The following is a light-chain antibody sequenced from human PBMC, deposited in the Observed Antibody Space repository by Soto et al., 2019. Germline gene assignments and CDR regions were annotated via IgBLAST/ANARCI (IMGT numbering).Light chain of an antibody. J-gene: IGKJ4*01. V-gene: IGKV3-20*01. CDR3: HQCSYAPLT. CDR2: GAS. Sequence: EIVLTQSPGTLSLSPGERATLSCRASQTVTNNYLAWYQQRPGQAPRLLIYGASNRATGIPDRFGGSGSGTDFTLTISRLEPEDFAVYYCHQCSYAPLTFGGGTKVEI. CDR1: QTVTNNY.